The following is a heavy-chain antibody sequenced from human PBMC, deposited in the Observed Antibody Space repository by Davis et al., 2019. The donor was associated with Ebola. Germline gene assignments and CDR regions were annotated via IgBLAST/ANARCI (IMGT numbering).Heavy chain of an antibody. CDR1: GFTFGDYT. CDR2: IRGKAYGGTT. V-gene: IGHV3-49*03. Sequence: PGGSLRLSCTASGFTFGDYTMSWFRKAPGKGLEWVGFIRGKAYGGTTQYAASVKGRFTISRDDSKSIAYLQMNSLKTEDTAVFYCSRERGCSGGTCYGWFDPWGQGTLVTVSS. J-gene: IGHJ5*02. CDR3: SRERGCSGGTCYGWFDP. D-gene: IGHD2-15*01.